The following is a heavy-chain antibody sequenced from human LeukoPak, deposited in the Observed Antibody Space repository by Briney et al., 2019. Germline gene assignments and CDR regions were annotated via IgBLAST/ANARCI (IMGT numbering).Heavy chain of an antibody. V-gene: IGHV1-69*04. D-gene: IGHD6-13*01. CDR1: GGTFSSYA. CDR3: ARGVDSSSWSTFDY. J-gene: IGHJ4*02. CDR2: IIPILGIA. Sequence: ASVKVSCKASGGTFSSYAISWVRQAPGQGLEWMGRIIPILGIANYAQKFQGRVTITADKSTSTAYMELSSLRSEDTAVYYCARGVDSSSWSTFDYWGQGTLVTVSS.